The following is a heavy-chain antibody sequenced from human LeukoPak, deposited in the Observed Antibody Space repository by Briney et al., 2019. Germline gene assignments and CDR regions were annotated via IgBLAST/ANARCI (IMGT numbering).Heavy chain of an antibody. CDR3: ARDTTYYDFWSGYYTRDAFDI. J-gene: IGHJ3*02. V-gene: IGHV7-4-1*02. CDR2: INTNTGNP. D-gene: IGHD3-3*01. Sequence: ASVKVSCKASGYTFSDYYMHWVRQAPGQGLEWMGWINTNTGNPTYAQGFTGRFVFSLDTSVSTAYLQISSLKAEDTAVYYCARDTTYYDFWSGYYTRDAFDIWGQGTMVTVSS. CDR1: GYTFSDYY.